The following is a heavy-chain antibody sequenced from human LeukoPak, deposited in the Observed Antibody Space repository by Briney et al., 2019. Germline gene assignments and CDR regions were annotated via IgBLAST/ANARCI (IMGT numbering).Heavy chain of an antibody. CDR3: AKDRRAIRYDY. CDR2: ISSSSSYI. J-gene: IGHJ4*02. D-gene: IGHD2-21*01. V-gene: IGHV3-21*01. CDR1: GFTFSSYS. Sequence: GGSLRLSCAASGFTFSSYSMTWVRQAPGKGLEWVSSISSSSSYIYYADSVKGRFTISRDNAKNSLYLQMNSLRAEDTAVYYCAKDRRAIRYDYWGQGTLVTVSS.